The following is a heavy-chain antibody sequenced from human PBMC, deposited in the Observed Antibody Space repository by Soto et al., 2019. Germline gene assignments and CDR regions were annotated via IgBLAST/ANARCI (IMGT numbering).Heavy chain of an antibody. CDR3: AIELIIPRCLPWIDL. V-gene: IGHV3-48*01. Sequence: GGSLRLSCAASGFTFSSYSMNWVRQAPGKGLEWVSYISSSSSTIYYADSVKGRFTISRDNAKNSLYLQMNSLRAEDTAVYYCAIELIIPRCLPWIDLRGQGTLVTVSS. CDR1: GFTFSSYS. J-gene: IGHJ5*02. D-gene: IGHD2-15*01. CDR2: ISSSSSTI.